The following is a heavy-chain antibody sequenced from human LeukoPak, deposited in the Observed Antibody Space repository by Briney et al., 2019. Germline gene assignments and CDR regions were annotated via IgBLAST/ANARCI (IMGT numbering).Heavy chain of an antibody. Sequence: GGSLRLSCAASGFTFSSYAMSWVRQAPGKGLEWVSAISGSGGSTYYADSVKGRFTISRDNSKNTLYLQMNSLRAEDTAVCYCARTPMVRGVSIFDYWGQGTLVTVSS. CDR1: GFTFSSYA. V-gene: IGHV3-23*01. CDR2: ISGSGGST. CDR3: ARTPMVRGVSIFDY. J-gene: IGHJ4*02. D-gene: IGHD3-10*01.